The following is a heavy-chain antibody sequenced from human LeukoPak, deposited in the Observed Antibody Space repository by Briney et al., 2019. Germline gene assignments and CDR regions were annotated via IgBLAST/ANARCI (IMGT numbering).Heavy chain of an antibody. J-gene: IGHJ3*02. V-gene: IGHV1-46*01. D-gene: IGHD6-19*01. CDR1: GYTFTSYY. CDR3: ARDGKYSSGWITAFDI. CDR2: INPSGGST. Sequence: EASVKVSFKASGYTFTSYYMHWVRPAPGQGLEWMGIINPSGGSTSYAQKFQGRVTMTRDTSTSTVYMELSSLRSEDTAVYYCARDGKYSSGWITAFDIWGQGTMVTVSS.